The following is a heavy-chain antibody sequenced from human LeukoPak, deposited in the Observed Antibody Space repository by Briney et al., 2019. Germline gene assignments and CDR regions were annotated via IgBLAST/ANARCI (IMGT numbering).Heavy chain of an antibody. CDR1: GFTFSYYS. CDR2: ITSSSTTI. J-gene: IGHJ5*02. Sequence: GGSLRLSCAASGFTFSYYSMSWVRQAPGKGLEWVSYITSSSTTIYNADSVKGRFTISRDNAKNSLYLQMNSLRAEDTAVYYCARVDCTGGGCYGRGWFDPWGQGTLVTVSS. V-gene: IGHV3-48*01. D-gene: IGHD2-15*01. CDR3: ARVDCTGGGCYGRGWFDP.